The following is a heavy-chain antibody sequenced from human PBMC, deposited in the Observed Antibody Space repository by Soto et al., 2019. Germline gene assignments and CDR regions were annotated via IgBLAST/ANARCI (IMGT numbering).Heavy chain of an antibody. D-gene: IGHD1-20*01. CDR1: GYTFINYY. V-gene: IGHV1-46*01. Sequence: QVQLVQSGAEVKKPGASVKVSCKASGYTFINYYMHWVRQAPGQGLEWMGIIDPIGGSTSYTQKFQGRVTMTRDTSTSTVYMEVSSLRSEDTAVYYCARSHNWRLGQNWGQGTLVTVSS. CDR2: IDPIGGST. CDR3: ARSHNWRLGQN. J-gene: IGHJ4*02.